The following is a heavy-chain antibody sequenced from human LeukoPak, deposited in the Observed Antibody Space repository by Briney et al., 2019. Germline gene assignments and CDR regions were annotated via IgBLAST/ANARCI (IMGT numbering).Heavy chain of an antibody. CDR1: GYTFTTYY. Sequence: AAVKVSCKASGYTFTTYYVHWVRQAPGQGLEWMGIINPSGGSTTYAQKFRGRLTMTRDMSTSTVYMELSSLRSEDTAVYYCARGSRPVYNLLTGKRYFDYWGQGTLLTVSS. J-gene: IGHJ4*02. D-gene: IGHD3-9*01. CDR2: INPSGGST. CDR3: ARGSRPVYNLLTGKRYFDY. V-gene: IGHV1-46*01.